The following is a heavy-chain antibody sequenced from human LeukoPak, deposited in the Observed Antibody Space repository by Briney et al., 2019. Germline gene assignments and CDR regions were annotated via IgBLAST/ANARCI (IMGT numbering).Heavy chain of an antibody. J-gene: IGHJ3*02. CDR1: GGSISSYY. CDR2: IYYSGST. Sequence: SETLSLTCTVSGGSISSYYWSWTRQPPGKGLEWIGYIYYSGSTNYNPSLKSRVTISVDTSKNQFSLKLSSVTAADTAVYYCARDLSGSYPLDAFDIWGQGTMVTVSS. D-gene: IGHD1-26*01. V-gene: IGHV4-59*01. CDR3: ARDLSGSYPLDAFDI.